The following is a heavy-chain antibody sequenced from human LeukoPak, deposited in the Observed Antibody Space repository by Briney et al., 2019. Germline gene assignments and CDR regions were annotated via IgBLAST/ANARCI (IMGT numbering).Heavy chain of an antibody. D-gene: IGHD5-12*01. CDR2: ISSSSSTI. CDR1: GFTFSSYS. Sequence: GGSLRLSCAASGFTFSSYSMNWVRQAPGKGLEWVSYISSSSSTIYYADSVKGRFTISRDNSKNTLYLQMNSLRAEDTAVYYCARDSGRTWMDYYGMDVWGQGTTVTVSS. CDR3: ARDSGRTWMDYYGMDV. J-gene: IGHJ6*02. V-gene: IGHV3-48*01.